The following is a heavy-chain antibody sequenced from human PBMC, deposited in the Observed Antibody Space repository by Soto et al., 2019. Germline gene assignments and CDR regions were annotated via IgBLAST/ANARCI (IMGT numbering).Heavy chain of an antibody. CDR1: GRSMSNYF. D-gene: IGHD6-13*01. CDR3: AAGEASSRNIAPYYLDF. J-gene: IGHJ4*02. CDR2: IHYSGTT. V-gene: IGHV4-59*01. Sequence: SQTLSLTCTLSGRSMSNYFWTWVRQPPGKGLEWIGYIHYSGTTSFFPSYNPSLTSRVTISHDTSKNQFSLKLLSVTTAETAVYFCAAGEASSRNIAPYYLDFWGQGTLVTVSS.